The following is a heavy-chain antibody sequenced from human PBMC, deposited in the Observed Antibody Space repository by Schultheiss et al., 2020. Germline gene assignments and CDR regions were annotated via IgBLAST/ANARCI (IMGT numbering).Heavy chain of an antibody. CDR1: GFTFSSYA. J-gene: IGHJ4*02. V-gene: IGHV3-23*01. Sequence: GESLKISCAASGFTFSSYAMSWVRQAPGKGLEWVSAISGSGGSTYYADSVKGRFTISRDNSKNTLYLQMNSLRAEDTAVYYCAKSTYSSGWYEHYWGQGTLVTVSS. CDR3: AKSTYSSGWYEHY. D-gene: IGHD6-19*01. CDR2: ISGSGGST.